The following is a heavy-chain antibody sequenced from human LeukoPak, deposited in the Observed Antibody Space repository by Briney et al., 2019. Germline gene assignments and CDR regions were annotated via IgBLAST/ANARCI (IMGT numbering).Heavy chain of an antibody. Sequence: SETLSLTCTVSGGSISSYYWSWIRQPPGKGLEWIGYIYYSGSTNYNPSLKSRVTISVDTSKNQFSLKLSSVTAADTAVYYCAGGISGWYSLSWFDPWGLGTLVTVSS. CDR3: AGGISGWYSLSWFDP. V-gene: IGHV4-59*01. D-gene: IGHD6-19*01. CDR1: GGSISSYY. CDR2: IYYSGST. J-gene: IGHJ5*02.